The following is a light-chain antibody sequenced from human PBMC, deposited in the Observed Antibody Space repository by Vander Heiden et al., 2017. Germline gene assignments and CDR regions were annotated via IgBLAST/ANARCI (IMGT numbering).Light chain of an antibody. Sequence: QSVLTQPPSASGTPGQRVTISCSGSSSNMGSNSVNWYQQLPGTAPKLLIYINKQRPSGVPDRFSGSKSGTSASLAISGLQSEDEADYYCSAGDDSLNGFGVFGGGTKLTVL. CDR1: SSNMGSNS. CDR2: INK. CDR3: SAGDDSLNGFGV. V-gene: IGLV1-44*01. J-gene: IGLJ3*02.